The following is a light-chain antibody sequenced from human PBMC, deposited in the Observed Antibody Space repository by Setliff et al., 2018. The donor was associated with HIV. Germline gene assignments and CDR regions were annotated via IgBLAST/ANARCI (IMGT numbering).Light chain of an antibody. V-gene: IGLV2-11*01. CDR2: DVN. CDR3: CSYAGSYTHYV. Sequence: QSALTQPRSVSGSPGQSVTISCTGTSSDVGAYDYVSWYQQHPGKAPKLIIYDVNKRPSGVPDRFFGSKSGNTASLTISGLQAEDETDYYCCSYAGSYTHYVFGTGTKVTVL. J-gene: IGLJ1*01. CDR1: SSDVGAYDY.